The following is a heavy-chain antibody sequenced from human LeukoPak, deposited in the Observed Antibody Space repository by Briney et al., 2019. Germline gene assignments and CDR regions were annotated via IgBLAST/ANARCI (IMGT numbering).Heavy chain of an antibody. CDR1: GYTFTSYD. CDR2: INPNSGGT. Sequence: GASVKVSCKASGYTFTSYDINWVRQATEQGLEWMGWINPNSGGTNYAQKFQGRVTMTRDTSISTAYMELSRLRSDDTAVYYCARLLSSGYYRRIDYWGQGTLVTVSS. J-gene: IGHJ4*02. V-gene: IGHV1-2*02. CDR3: ARLLSSGYYRRIDY. D-gene: IGHD3-22*01.